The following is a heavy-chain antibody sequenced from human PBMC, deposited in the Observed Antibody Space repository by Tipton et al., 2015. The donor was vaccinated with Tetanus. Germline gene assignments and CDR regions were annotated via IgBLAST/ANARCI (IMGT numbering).Heavy chain of an antibody. CDR2: ISWNSGSI. D-gene: IGHD6-13*01. CDR1: GFTFDDYA. Sequence: RSLRLSCAASGFTFDDYAMHWVRQAPGKGLEWVSGISWNSGSIGYADSVKGRFTFSRDNAKNSLYLQMNSLRAEDTALYYCAKDGAAAGTSPFDYWGQGTLVTVSS. J-gene: IGHJ4*02. V-gene: IGHV3-9*01. CDR3: AKDGAAAGTSPFDY.